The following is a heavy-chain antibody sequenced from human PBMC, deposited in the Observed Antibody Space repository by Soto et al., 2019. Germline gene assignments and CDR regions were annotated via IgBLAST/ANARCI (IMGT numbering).Heavy chain of an antibody. CDR1: GFTFSSYA. CDR3: AKANYYDSSGYPSYFDY. D-gene: IGHD3-22*01. J-gene: IGHJ4*02. Sequence: GGSLRLSCAASGFTFSSYAMSWVRQAPGKGLEWVSAISGSGGSTYYADSVKGRFTISRDNSKNTLYLQMNSLRAEDTAVYYCAKANYYDSSGYPSYFDYWGQGTLVTVSS. V-gene: IGHV3-23*01. CDR2: ISGSGGST.